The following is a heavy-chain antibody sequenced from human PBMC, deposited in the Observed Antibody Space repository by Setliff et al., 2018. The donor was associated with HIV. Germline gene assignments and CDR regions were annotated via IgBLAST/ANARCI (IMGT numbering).Heavy chain of an antibody. V-gene: IGHV4-59*11. CDR1: GDSINTHY. J-gene: IGHJ4*02. D-gene: IGHD2-8*01. CDR3: ARGQLYCTNGVCYTCYYRI. CDR2: ISHSGNT. Sequence: SETLSLTCTVSGDSINTHYWSWIRQPPGKGLEWIGCISHSGNTNFNPSLKSRVTILGDTSKNQFSLKLSSVTAADTAVYYCARGQLYCTNGVCYTCYYRIWGQGTLVTVSS.